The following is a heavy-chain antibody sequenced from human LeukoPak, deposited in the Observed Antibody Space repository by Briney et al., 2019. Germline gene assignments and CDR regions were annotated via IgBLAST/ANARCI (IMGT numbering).Heavy chain of an antibody. CDR3: ARRGYGYSQPDY. V-gene: IGHV5-51*01. D-gene: IGHD5-18*01. CDR1: GYSFTRYW. Sequence: GESLKVSCKGSGYSFTRYWISWVRQMPGKGLEWMGMIYPSDSDTRYSPSFKGQVTISADKSISTAYLQWSSLKASDTAMYYCARRGYGYSQPDYWGQGTLVTVSS. CDR2: IYPSDSDT. J-gene: IGHJ4*02.